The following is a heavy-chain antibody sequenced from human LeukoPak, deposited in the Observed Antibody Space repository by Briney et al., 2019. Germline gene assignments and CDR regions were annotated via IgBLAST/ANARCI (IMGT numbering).Heavy chain of an antibody. CDR3: VKPQTGFDY. D-gene: IGHD7-27*01. V-gene: IGHV3-23*01. J-gene: IGHJ4*02. CDR1: GFTFSDAW. CDR2: ISGSGGST. Sequence: PGGSLRLSCAASGFTFSDAWMSWVRQAPGKGLEWVSAISGSGGSTYYADSVKGRFTISRDNSKNTLYLQMNSLRAEDTAVYYCVKPQTGFDYWGQGTLVTVSS.